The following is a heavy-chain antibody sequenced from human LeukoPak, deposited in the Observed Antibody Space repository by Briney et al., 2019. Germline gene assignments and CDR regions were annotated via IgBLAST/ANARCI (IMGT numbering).Heavy chain of an antibody. Sequence: GGSLRLSCAASGFTFSSFAMSWVRRAPGKGLERVSTISGSSTSTYYADSVQGRFTVSRDNSKSTLFLQMNSLRAEDTAIYYCAKDLGMAVTGSPFDYWGQGTLVTVSS. CDR2: ISGSSTST. V-gene: IGHV3-23*01. CDR3: AKDLGMAVTGSPFDY. CDR1: GFTFSSFA. D-gene: IGHD6-19*01. J-gene: IGHJ4*02.